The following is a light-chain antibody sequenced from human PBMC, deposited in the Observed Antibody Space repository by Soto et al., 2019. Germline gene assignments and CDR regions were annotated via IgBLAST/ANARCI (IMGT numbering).Light chain of an antibody. CDR1: SSSSERNT. CDR3: ATWDDSLNLLYV. J-gene: IGLJ1*01. CDR2: RNS. Sequence: QTVLTQPPSASGTPGQRVTISCSGDSSSSERNTVSWYQQLPGMAPKHLIYRNSRRPAGVPDRFSGSKSGTSASLAISGLQSEHEAQYYCATWDDSLNLLYVFGTGTKVTVL. V-gene: IGLV1-44*01.